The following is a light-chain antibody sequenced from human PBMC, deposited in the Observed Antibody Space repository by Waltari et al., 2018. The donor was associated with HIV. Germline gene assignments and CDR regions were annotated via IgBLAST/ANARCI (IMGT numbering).Light chain of an antibody. CDR2: QDS. V-gene: IGLV3-1*01. CDR1: QLGNRF. CDR3: QAWDTNTFV. J-gene: IGLJ1*01. Sequence: DLSQPASVSVSPGQTATVSCSGDQLGNRFVCWYRQRPGQSPELIIYQDSRRPSGISDRFSGSTSGTKATLTIRGTQSLDEGDYYCQAWDTNTFVFGGGTRVTVL.